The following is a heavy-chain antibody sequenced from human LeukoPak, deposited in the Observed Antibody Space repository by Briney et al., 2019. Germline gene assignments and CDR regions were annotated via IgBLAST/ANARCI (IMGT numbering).Heavy chain of an antibody. D-gene: IGHD7-27*01. CDR2: IKRKTDGGTT. CDR3: TTHWGY. Sequence: GGSLRLSCAASGFTFSNAWMSWVRQAPGEGREWVGRIKRKTDGGTTDYAAPVKGRFTISRDDSKNTLYLQMNSLKTEDTAVYYCTTHWGYWGQGTLVTVSS. J-gene: IGHJ4*02. V-gene: IGHV3-15*01. CDR1: GFTFSNAW.